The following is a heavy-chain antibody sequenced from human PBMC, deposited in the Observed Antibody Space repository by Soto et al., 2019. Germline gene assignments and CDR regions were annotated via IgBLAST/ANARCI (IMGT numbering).Heavy chain of an antibody. J-gene: IGHJ4*02. CDR2: IYTNGIT. CDR3: ARDRTGDYVDYYFDY. Sequence: PSETLSLTCTVSDDSIYTYYCSWIRQPAGKGLEWIGRIYTNGITNSKPSPRSRLTMSVDRSKHQLSLKLSSVTAADTAVYYCARDRTGDYVDYYFDYGGRGTLVTVSS. CDR1: DDSIYTYY. D-gene: IGHD4-17*01. V-gene: IGHV4-4*07.